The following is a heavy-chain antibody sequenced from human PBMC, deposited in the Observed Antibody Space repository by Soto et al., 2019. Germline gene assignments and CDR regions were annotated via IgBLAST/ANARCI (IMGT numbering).Heavy chain of an antibody. CDR1: GGSISSGGYY. D-gene: IGHD3-10*01. Sequence: QVQLQESGPGLVKPSQTLSLTCTVSGGSISSGGYYWSWIRQHPGKGLEWIGYIYYSGSTYYNPSLKGRVTISVDTSKNQFSLKLSSVTAADTAVYYCARSPLSMVRAPTWFDPWGQGNLVTVSS. V-gene: IGHV4-31*03. CDR3: ARSPLSMVRAPTWFDP. CDR2: IYYSGST. J-gene: IGHJ5*02.